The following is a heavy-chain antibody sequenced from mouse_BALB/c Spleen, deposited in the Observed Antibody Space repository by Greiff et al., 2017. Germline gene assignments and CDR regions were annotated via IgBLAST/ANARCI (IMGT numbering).Heavy chain of an antibody. CDR1: GDSITSGY. Sequence: EVKLQESGPSLVKPSQTLSLTCSVTGDSITSGYWNWIRKFPGNKLEYMGYISNSGSTYFNPSLKSRISITRDTSKNQYYLQLNSVTTEDTATYYCARSDYYGSSFWFAYWGQGTLVTVSA. CDR2: ISNSGST. D-gene: IGHD1-1*01. V-gene: IGHV3-8*02. J-gene: IGHJ3*01. CDR3: ARSDYYGSSFWFAY.